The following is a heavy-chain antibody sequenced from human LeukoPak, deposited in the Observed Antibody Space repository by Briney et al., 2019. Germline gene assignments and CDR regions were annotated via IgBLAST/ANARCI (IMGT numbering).Heavy chain of an antibody. D-gene: IGHD4-11*01. CDR1: GGTFSSYA. Sequence: ASVKVSCKASGGTFSSYAISWVRQAPGQGLEWMGGIIPIFGTANYAQKFQGRVTITMDESTSTAYMELSSLRSEDTAVYYCARDYSNYPNWFDPWGQGTLVTVSS. J-gene: IGHJ5*02. CDR2: IIPIFGTA. CDR3: ARDYSNYPNWFDP. V-gene: IGHV1-69*05.